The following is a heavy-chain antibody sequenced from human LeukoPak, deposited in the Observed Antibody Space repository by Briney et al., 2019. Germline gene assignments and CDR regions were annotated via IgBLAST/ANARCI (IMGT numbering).Heavy chain of an antibody. D-gene: IGHD2-8*01. J-gene: IGHJ4*02. CDR2: IYTSGST. CDR3: ARDRIMGLMGEKYYFDY. CDR1: GGSISSYY. V-gene: IGHV4-4*07. Sequence: PSETLSPTCTVSGGSISSYYWSWIRQPAGKGLEWIGRIYTSGSTNYNPSLKSRVTMSVDTSKNQFSLKLSSVTAADTAVYYCARDRIMGLMGEKYYFDYWGQGTLVTVSS.